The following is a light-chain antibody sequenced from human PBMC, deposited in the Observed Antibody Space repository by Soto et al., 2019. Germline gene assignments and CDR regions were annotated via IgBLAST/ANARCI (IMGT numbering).Light chain of an antibody. J-gene: IGLJ2*01. Sequence: QSVLTQPPSASGTPGQRVTISCSGSSSNIGRNTVNWYQQLPGTAPKLLIYSNNQPPSGVPDRFSGSKSGTSASLAISGRQSEDEPDYYCAAWDDSRNGVVFGGGTKLTVL. CDR3: AAWDDSRNGVV. CDR2: SNN. CDR1: SSNIGRNT. V-gene: IGLV1-44*01.